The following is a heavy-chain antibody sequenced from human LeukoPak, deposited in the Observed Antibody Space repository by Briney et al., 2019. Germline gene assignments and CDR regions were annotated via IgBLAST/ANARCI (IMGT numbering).Heavy chain of an antibody. D-gene: IGHD4-17*01. V-gene: IGHV4-38-2*02. Sequence: PSETLSLTCIVSGYSISSGYYWGWIRQPPGKGPEWIASIYHSGGTYYNPSLKSRVTISVDTSKNHFSLKLTSVTAADTAVYYCARVDDDYGDYWGQGTLVTVSS. CDR2: IYHSGGT. J-gene: IGHJ4*02. CDR3: ARVDDDYGDY. CDR1: GYSISSGYY.